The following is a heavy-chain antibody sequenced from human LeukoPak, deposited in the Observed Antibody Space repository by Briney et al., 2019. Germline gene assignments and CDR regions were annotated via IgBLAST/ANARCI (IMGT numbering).Heavy chain of an antibody. CDR2: IYYSGST. CDR1: GVSISSYY. J-gene: IGHJ4*02. V-gene: IGHV4-59*01. Sequence: SETLSLTCTVSGVSISSYYWSWIRQPPGKGLEWIGYIYYSGSTNYNPSLKSRVTISVDTSKNQFSLKLSSVTAADTAVYYCARGNYGGNIDYWGQGTLVTVSS. D-gene: IGHD4-23*01. CDR3: ARGNYGGNIDY.